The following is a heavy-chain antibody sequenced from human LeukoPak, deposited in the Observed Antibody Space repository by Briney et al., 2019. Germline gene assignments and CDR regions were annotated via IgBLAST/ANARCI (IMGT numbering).Heavy chain of an antibody. J-gene: IGHJ4*02. V-gene: IGHV3-23*01. D-gene: IGHD6-13*01. CDR1: GFTFSSHG. Sequence: PGGTLRLSCGASGFTFSSHGMNWVRQAPGKGLEWVSAISGSGGSTYYADSVKGRFTISRDNSKNTLYLQMNSLRAEDTAVYYCARIGASSWYEDYWGQGTLVTVSS. CDR2: ISGSGGST. CDR3: ARIGASSWYEDY.